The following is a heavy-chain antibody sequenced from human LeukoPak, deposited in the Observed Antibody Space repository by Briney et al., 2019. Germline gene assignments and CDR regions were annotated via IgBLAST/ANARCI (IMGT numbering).Heavy chain of an antibody. D-gene: IGHD3-22*01. CDR2: MNPNSGNT. J-gene: IGHJ4*02. CDR3: ARGSYDSSGYYYEFDY. CDR1: GYTFTSYD. Sequence: GASVKVSCKASGYTFTSYDINWVRQATGQGLEWMGWMNPNSGNTGYAQKFQGRVTMTRNTSISTAYMELSSLRSEDTAVYYCARGSYDSSGYYYEFDYWGQGTLVTVSS. V-gene: IGHV1-8*01.